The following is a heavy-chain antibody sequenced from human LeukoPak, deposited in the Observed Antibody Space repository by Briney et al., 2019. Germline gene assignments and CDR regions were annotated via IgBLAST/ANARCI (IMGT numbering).Heavy chain of an antibody. CDR3: AKGSPNWTYYFDY. J-gene: IGHJ4*02. V-gene: IGHV3-30*02. Sequence: PGGSLRLSCAASGLTFGSYGMHWVRLAPGKGLEWVAFIRYDGSNKYYADSMKGRFTISRDNSKSTLYLQMNSLRAEDTAVYYCAKGSPNWTYYFDYWGQGTLVTVSS. CDR1: GLTFGSYG. CDR2: IRYDGSNK. D-gene: IGHD1-20*01.